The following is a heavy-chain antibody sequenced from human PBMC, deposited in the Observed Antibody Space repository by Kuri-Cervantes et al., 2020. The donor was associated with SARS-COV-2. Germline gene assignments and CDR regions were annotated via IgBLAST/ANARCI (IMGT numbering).Heavy chain of an antibody. CDR1: GGSISSSSYY. Sequence: SETLSLTCTVSGGSISSSSYYWGWIRQPPGKGLEWIGSIYYSGSTYYNPSLKSRVTISVDTSKNQFSLKLSSVTAADTAVYYCARGYYYDSSGSHTPYDAFDIWGQGTMVTVSS. CDR2: IYYSGST. J-gene: IGHJ3*02. V-gene: IGHV4-39*01. D-gene: IGHD3-22*01. CDR3: ARGYYYDSSGSHTPYDAFDI.